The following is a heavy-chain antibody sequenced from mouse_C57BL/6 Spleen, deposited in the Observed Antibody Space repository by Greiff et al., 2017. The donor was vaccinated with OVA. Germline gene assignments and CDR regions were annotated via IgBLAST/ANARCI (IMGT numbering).Heavy chain of an antibody. CDR2: ISNGGGST. Sequence: EVQGVESGGGLVQPGGSLKLSCAASGFTFSDYYMHWVRQTPEKRLEWVAYISNGGGSTYYPDTVKGRSPISRDNAKNTLYLQMSRRKSEDAAVYYCGRQLRAYWAMDYWGQGTSVTVSS. D-gene: IGHD3-2*02. J-gene: IGHJ4*01. CDR3: GRQLRAYWAMDY. CDR1: GFTFSDYY. V-gene: IGHV5-12*01.